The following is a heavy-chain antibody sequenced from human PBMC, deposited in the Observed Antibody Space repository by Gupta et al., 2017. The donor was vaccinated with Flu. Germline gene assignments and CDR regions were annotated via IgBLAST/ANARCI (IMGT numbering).Heavy chain of an antibody. CDR1: GVTFSHCG. J-gene: IGHJ4*02. Sequence: QAQLVESGGAEVQPGRSLRLSCAASGVTFSHCGFHWVRQPTGKGLEWVAFITHDGSEISYADSVRGRVTISRDNSKGALFLQLHSVSTEDTGVYFCARDGAHRDVDYWGQGTLVTVSS. CDR3: ARDGAHRDVDY. CDR2: ITHDGSEI. V-gene: IGHV3-30*03. D-gene: IGHD2-21*01.